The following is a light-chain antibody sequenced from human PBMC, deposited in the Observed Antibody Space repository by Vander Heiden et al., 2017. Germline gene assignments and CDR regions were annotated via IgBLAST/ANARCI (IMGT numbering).Light chain of an antibody. V-gene: IGKV1-8*01. J-gene: IGKJ1*01. CDR1: QGISSY. Sequence: TITCRASQGISSYLAWYQQKPGKAPKLLIYAASTLQSGVPSRFSGSGSGTDFTLTISCLQSEDVATYYCQKYYSDLWTFGQGTKVEIK. CDR2: AAS. CDR3: QKYYSDLWT.